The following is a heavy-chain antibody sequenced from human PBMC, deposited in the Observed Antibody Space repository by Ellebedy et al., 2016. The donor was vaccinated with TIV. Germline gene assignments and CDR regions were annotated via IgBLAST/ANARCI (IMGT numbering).Heavy chain of an antibody. CDR1: GFTFRSYW. CDR2: IYQDGSQK. CDR3: ARRGSYGDYAVQINNWFDS. J-gene: IGHJ5*01. V-gene: IGHV3-7*01. Sequence: GEPLKISCAASGFTFRSYWMGWVRQAPGKGLEWVANIYQDGSQKYYVDSVKGRFTISRDNAKNSLYLQMNSLKVEDTAVYYCARRGSYGDYAVQINNWFDSWGQGTLVTVFS. D-gene: IGHD4-17*01.